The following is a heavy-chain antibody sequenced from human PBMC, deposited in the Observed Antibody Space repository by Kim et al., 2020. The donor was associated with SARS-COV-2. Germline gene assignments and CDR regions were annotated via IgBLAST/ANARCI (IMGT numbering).Heavy chain of an antibody. D-gene: IGHD3-10*01. CDR3: AKDQGSGSFPNWFDP. Sequence: DSVRGRFRISRDISRNTVYLQIDSLRVEDTAVYYCAKDQGSGSFPNWFDPWGQGTLVTVSS. J-gene: IGHJ5*02. V-gene: IGHV3-30*02.